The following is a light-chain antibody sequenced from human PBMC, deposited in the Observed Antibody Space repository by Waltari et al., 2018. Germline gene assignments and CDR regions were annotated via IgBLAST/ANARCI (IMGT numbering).Light chain of an antibody. V-gene: IGKV1-9*01. CDR3: QQLNSYPRT. Sequence: DIQLTQPPSFLSASVGDRVTITCRASQRISSYLAWYQQKPGKAPKLLIYAASTLQSGVPSRFSGSGSGTEFTLTISSLQPEDFATYYCQQLNSYPRTFGQGTKLDIK. J-gene: IGKJ2*01. CDR2: AAS. CDR1: QRISSY.